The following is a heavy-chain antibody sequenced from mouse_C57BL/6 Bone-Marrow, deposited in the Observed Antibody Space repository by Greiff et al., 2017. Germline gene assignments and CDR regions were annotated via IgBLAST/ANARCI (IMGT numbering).Heavy chain of an antibody. CDR2: ISSGGSYT. CDR3: ARQDSLGFAY. Sequence: DVQLVESGGDLVKPGGSLKLSCAASGFTFSSYGMSWVRQTPDKRLEWVATISSGGSYTYYPDSVKGRFTISRDNAKNTLYRQMSSLKSEDTARYYCARQDSLGFAYWGQGTLVTVSA. CDR1: GFTFSSYG. V-gene: IGHV5-6*01. J-gene: IGHJ3*01.